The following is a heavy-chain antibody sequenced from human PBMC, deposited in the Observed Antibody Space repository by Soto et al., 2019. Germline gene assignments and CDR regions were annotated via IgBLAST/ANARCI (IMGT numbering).Heavy chain of an antibody. D-gene: IGHD3-10*01. V-gene: IGHV4-34*01. CDR1: GGSFSGYY. Sequence: PSETLSLTCAVYGGSFSGYYWSCIRQPPWKGLEWIGEINHSGSTNYIPSLKSRVTISVDKSKNQFSLKLSSVTAADTAVYYCERGLGGLRFGQLLPRPYYYYRIEVWGQGTPVTLSS. J-gene: IGHJ6*01. CDR3: ERGLGGLRFGQLLPRPYYYYRIEV. CDR2: INHSGST.